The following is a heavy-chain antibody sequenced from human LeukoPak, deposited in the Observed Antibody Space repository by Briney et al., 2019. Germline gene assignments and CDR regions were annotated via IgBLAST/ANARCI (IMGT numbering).Heavy chain of an antibody. D-gene: IGHD2-21*01. J-gene: IGHJ4*02. CDR1: GVSVSSQSAA. CDR3: ARVGFSSEIMWFDY. Sequence: QTLPLTSAISGVSVSSQSAAWHGIGQSPSGGLDGLGRTYLRSKWYNEYPVSVKSRIIINPDTSKNLFSLQLNSVKPEDTAVYYCARVGFSSEIMWFDYWGQGTLVTVSS. V-gene: IGHV6-1*01. CDR2: TYLRSKWYN.